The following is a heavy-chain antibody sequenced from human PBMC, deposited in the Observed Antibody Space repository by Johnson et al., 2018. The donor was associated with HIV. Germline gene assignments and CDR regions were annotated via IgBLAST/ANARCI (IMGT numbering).Heavy chain of an antibody. D-gene: IGHD5-18*01. CDR1: GFTFSSYG. J-gene: IGHJ3*02. V-gene: IGHV3-33*06. CDR3: AKDLSGYSYGYGAFDI. CDR2: IWYDGSNK. Sequence: VQLVESGGGVVQPGRSLRLSCAASGFTFSSYGMHWVRQAPGKGLEWVAVIWYDGSNKYYADSVKGRFTISRDNSKNTLYLQMNSLRAEDTAVYYCAKDLSGYSYGYGAFDIWGQGTMVTVSP.